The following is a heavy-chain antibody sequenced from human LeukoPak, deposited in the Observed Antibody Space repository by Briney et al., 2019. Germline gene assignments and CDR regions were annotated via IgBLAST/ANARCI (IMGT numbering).Heavy chain of an antibody. CDR1: GGSFSGYY. CDR2: INHSGST. Sequence: SETLSLTCAVYGGSFSGYYWSWIRQPPGKGLEWIGEINHSGSTNYNPSLKSRVTISVDTSKNQFSLKLSSVTAADTAVYYCARDARDGSGSRLDYWGQGTLVTVSS. J-gene: IGHJ4*02. CDR3: ARDARDGSGSRLDY. D-gene: IGHD3-10*01. V-gene: IGHV4-34*01.